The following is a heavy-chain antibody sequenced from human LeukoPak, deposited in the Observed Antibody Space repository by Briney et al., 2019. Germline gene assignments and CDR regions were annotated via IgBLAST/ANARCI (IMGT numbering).Heavy chain of an antibody. D-gene: IGHD3-10*01. CDR1: GGSISSYY. Sequence: PSETLSLTCTVSGGSISSYYWSWIRQPPGKGLEGIGSIYSSGSTNYNPSLEGRVTVSADTSKNQFSLKLSSVTAADTAVYYCARRGSGTYYVWFDPWGQGTLVTVSS. J-gene: IGHJ5*02. CDR3: ARRGSGTYYVWFDP. CDR2: IYSSGST. V-gene: IGHV4-59*08.